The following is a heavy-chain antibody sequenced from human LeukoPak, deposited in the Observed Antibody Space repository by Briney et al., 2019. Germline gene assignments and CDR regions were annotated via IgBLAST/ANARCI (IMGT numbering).Heavy chain of an antibody. CDR1: GFTFDDYG. CDR2: TNWNGGST. CDR3: ARDGIAAAGSYYYYGMDV. Sequence: GGSLRLSCAASGFTFDDYGMSWVRQAPGKGLEWVSGTNWNGGSTGYADSVKGRFTISRDNAKNSLYLQMNSLRAEDTALYHCARDGIAAAGSYYYYGMDVWGQGTTVTVSS. D-gene: IGHD6-13*01. J-gene: IGHJ6*02. V-gene: IGHV3-20*01.